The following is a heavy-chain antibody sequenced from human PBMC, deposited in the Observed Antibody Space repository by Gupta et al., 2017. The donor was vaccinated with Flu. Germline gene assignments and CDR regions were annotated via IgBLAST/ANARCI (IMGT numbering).Heavy chain of an antibody. D-gene: IGHD4-17*01. J-gene: IGHJ4*02. V-gene: IGHV4-34*01. CDR1: GGSFSASY. CDR2: INHSGST. Sequence: QVQLQRWRAGLLRPSETLSLTCAVSGGSFSASYRSSIRQPPGKGLEWIGEINHSGSTNYNPSLKSRVTISVDTSKNQCSLKLSSVTAADTAVYYCARAPRDYGDYEYYFDYWGQGTLGTVSS. CDR3: ARAPRDYGDYEYYFDY.